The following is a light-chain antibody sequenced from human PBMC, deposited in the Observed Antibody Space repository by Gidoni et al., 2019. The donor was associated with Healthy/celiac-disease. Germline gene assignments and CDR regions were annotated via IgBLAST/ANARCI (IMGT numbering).Light chain of an antibody. V-gene: IGLV3-1*01. CDR2: QDS. J-gene: IGLJ1*01. CDR3: QAWDSSTASYV. Sequence: SYELTQPPSVSVSPGQTASITCSGDKLGDKYACWYQQKPGQSPVLVIYQDSKRPSGIPERFSGSHSGNTATLTISGTQAMDEADYYCQAWDSSTASYVFGTGTKVTVL. CDR1: KLGDKY.